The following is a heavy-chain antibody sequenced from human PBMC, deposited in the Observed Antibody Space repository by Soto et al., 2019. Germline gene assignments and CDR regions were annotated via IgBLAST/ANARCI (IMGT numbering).Heavy chain of an antibody. CDR1: GGSISSSNW. Sequence: SETLSLTCAVSGGSISSSNWWSWVRQPPGKGLEWIGEIYHSGSTNYNPSLKSRVTISVDKSKNQFSLKLSSVTAADTAVYYCAKETSRISGYSSGWVKNWFDPWGQGTLVTVSS. J-gene: IGHJ5*02. D-gene: IGHD6-19*01. CDR2: IYHSGST. V-gene: IGHV4-4*02. CDR3: AKETSRISGYSSGWVKNWFDP.